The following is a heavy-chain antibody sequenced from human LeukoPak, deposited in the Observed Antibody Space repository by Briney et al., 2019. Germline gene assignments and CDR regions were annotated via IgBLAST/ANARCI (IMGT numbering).Heavy chain of an antibody. Sequence: SVKVSCKASGGTFSSYAISWVRQAPGQGLEWMGRIIPILGIANYAQKFQGRVTITADDSTSTAYMELSSLRSEDTAVYYCARDSSIAARPGAFDIWGQGTMVAVSS. CDR2: IIPILGIA. V-gene: IGHV1-69*04. J-gene: IGHJ3*02. CDR3: ARDSSIAARPGAFDI. CDR1: GGTFSSYA. D-gene: IGHD6-6*01.